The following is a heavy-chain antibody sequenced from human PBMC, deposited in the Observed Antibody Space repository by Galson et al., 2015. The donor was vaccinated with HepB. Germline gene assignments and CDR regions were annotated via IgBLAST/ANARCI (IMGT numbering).Heavy chain of an antibody. V-gene: IGHV7-4-1*02. Sequence: SVKVSCKASGYTFTSYAMNWVRQAPGQGLEWMGWINTNTGNPTYAQGFTGRFVFSLDTSVSTAYLQISSLKAEDTAVYYCARDLWDIVVVPAAMQSWFDPWGQGTLVTVSS. D-gene: IGHD2-2*01. CDR1: GYTFTSYA. CDR3: ARDLWDIVVVPAAMQSWFDP. CDR2: INTNTGNP. J-gene: IGHJ5*02.